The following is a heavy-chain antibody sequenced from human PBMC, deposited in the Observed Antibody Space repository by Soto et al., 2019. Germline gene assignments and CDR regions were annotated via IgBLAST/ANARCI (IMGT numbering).Heavy chain of an antibody. J-gene: IGHJ1*01. V-gene: IGHV1-46*01. D-gene: IGHD3-22*01. CDR2: INPSGGST. CDR1: GYTFTSYY. Sequence: VKVSCKASGYTFTSYYMHWVRQAPGQGLEWMGIINPSGGSTSYAQKFQGRVTMTRDTSTSTVYMELSSLRSEDTAVYYCARGSRDYYDSSGSEYFQHWGQGTLVTVSS. CDR3: ARGSRDYYDSSGSEYFQH.